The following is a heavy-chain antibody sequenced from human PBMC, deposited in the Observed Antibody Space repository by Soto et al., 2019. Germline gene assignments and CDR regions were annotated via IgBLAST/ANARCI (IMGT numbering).Heavy chain of an antibody. CDR2: IIPIFNTP. CDR3: GRSLTYDYESGGQQRDY. J-gene: IGHJ4*02. V-gene: IGHV1-69*01. CDR1: GGTFSNQV. D-gene: IGHD3-22*01. Sequence: QVQLVQSGAEVTKPGSSVKVSCKASGGTFSNQVINWVRQAPGQGLEWMGGIIPIFNTPNYAQKFQVRVTITADESTNTAYMELSSLRSDDTPVYYCGRSLTYDYESGGQQRDYWGQGTPVAVFS.